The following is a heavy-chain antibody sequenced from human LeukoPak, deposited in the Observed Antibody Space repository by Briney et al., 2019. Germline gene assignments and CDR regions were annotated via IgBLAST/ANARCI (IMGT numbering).Heavy chain of an antibody. CDR3: AREISSGGRCYSCFDP. J-gene: IGHJ5*02. CDR1: GGSISSHY. CDR2: IYYSGST. Sequence: SETLSLTCTVSGGSISSHYWSWIRQPPGKGLEWIGYIYYSGSTNYNPSLKSRVTISVDTSKNQFSLKLSSVTAADTAVYYCAREISSGGRCYSCFDPWGQGTLVTVSS. D-gene: IGHD2-15*01. V-gene: IGHV4-59*11.